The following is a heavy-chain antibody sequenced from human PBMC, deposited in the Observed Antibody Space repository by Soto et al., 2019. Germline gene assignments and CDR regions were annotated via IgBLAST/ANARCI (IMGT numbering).Heavy chain of an antibody. V-gene: IGHV4-30-4*01. J-gene: IGHJ3*02. CDR1: GGSISIGDYY. CDR3: AGVAKVLLKYSLSFDI. CDR2: THNTGTT. Sequence: QVQLQESGPGLVKPSQTLSLTCTVSGGSISIGDYYWSWIRQPPEKGLEWIGHTHNTGTTYYKPSLKSRVTISLDTPKNQFSLKLSSVTAADTAVYYCAGVAKVLLKYSLSFDIWGQGTMVTVSS. D-gene: IGHD2-15*01.